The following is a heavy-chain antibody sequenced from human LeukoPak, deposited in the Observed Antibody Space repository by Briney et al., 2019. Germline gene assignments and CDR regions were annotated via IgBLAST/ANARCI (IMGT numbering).Heavy chain of an antibody. CDR2: INHSRGT. CDR1: GGSISAYY. J-gene: IGHJ4*02. Sequence: SETLSLTCSVYGGSISAYYWSWIRQPPGKGLEWIGEINHSRGTKYNPSLESRVTILLDASKNEFSLNLNSVTAADTAVYYCAREDYYFDSWGQGTLVTVSS. CDR3: AREDYYFDS. V-gene: IGHV4-34*01.